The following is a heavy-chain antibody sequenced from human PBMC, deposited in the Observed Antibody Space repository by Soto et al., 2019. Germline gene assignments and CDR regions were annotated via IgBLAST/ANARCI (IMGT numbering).Heavy chain of an antibody. D-gene: IGHD6-19*01. J-gene: IGHJ6*02. V-gene: IGHV1-69*12. CDR3: ARAEYSGWPAYDYYGMDV. CDR2: IIPIFGTA. Sequence: QVQLVQSGAEVKKPGSSVKVSCKASGGTFSSYAISWVRQAPGQGLEWMGGIIPIFGTANYAQKFQGRVTINADESTSTAYMELSSLRSEDTAVYYCARAEYSGWPAYDYYGMDVWGQGTTVTVSS. CDR1: GGTFSSYA.